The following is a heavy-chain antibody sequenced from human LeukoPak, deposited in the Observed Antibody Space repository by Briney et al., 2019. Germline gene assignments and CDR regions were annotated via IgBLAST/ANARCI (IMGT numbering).Heavy chain of an antibody. J-gene: IGHJ4*02. Sequence: SETLSLTCTVSGDSISSYYWSWIRQPPGKGLEWIGYIYYRRSTNYNPSLKSRVTMSVDTSKNQFSLKLTSVTAADTAVYYCARGYCSGGSCPNFDYWGQGTLVTVSS. CDR1: GDSISSYY. V-gene: IGHV4-59*01. CDR3: ARGYCSGGSCPNFDY. D-gene: IGHD2-15*01. CDR2: IYYRRST.